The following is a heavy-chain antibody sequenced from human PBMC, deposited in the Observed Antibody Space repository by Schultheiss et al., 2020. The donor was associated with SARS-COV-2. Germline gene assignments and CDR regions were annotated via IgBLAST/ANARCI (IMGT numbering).Heavy chain of an antibody. CDR3: VKGECHYYDSSPHDCDAFDI. Sequence: SETLSLTCTVSGGSISSYYWSWIRQPPGKGLEWIGEIYHSGSTNYNPSLKSRITISLDTSNNHFSLKLSSVTAADTAVYYCVKGECHYYDSSPHDCDAFDIWGQGTMVTVSS. D-gene: IGHD3-22*01. CDR2: IYHSGST. V-gene: IGHV4-59*12. CDR1: GGSISSYY. J-gene: IGHJ3*02.